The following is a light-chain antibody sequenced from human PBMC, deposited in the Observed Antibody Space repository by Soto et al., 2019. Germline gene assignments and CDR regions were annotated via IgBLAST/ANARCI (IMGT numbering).Light chain of an antibody. CDR2: EGS. CDR3: CSYAGSSTVRHVV. CDR1: SSDVGSYNL. V-gene: IGLV2-23*03. Sequence: QSALTQPASVSGSPGQSITISCTGTSSDVGSYNLVSWYQQHPGKAPKLMIYEGSKRPSGVSNRFSGSKSGNTASLTISGLQAEDEADYYCCSYAGSSTVRHVVFGGGTKLTVL. J-gene: IGLJ2*01.